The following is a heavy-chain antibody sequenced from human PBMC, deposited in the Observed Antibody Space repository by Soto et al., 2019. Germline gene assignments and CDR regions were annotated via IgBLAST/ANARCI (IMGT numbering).Heavy chain of an antibody. CDR2: IYYSGST. CDR1: GGSISSGDYY. V-gene: IGHV4-30-4*01. CDR3: ASNSYGYIFYDH. D-gene: IGHD5-18*01. Sequence: SETLSLTCTVSGGSISSGDYYWSWIRQPPGKGLEWIGYIYYSGSTYYNPSLKSRVTISVDTSKNQFSLKLSSVTAADTAVYYCASNSYGYIFYDHWGQGTLGTVSS. J-gene: IGHJ4*02.